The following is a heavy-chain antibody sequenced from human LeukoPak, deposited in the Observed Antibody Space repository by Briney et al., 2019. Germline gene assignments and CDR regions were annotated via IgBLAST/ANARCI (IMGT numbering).Heavy chain of an antibody. D-gene: IGHD6-19*01. J-gene: IGHJ4*02. CDR1: GGSLSGYY. Sequence: KPSETLSLTCAVYGGSLSGYYWSWIRQPPGKGLEWIGEINHSGSTNYNPTLKSRVTISVDTSKNQFSLNLTSVTAADTAVYYCATYTSGRYISDYWGQGTLVTVSS. V-gene: IGHV4-34*01. CDR3: ATYTSGRYISDY. CDR2: INHSGST.